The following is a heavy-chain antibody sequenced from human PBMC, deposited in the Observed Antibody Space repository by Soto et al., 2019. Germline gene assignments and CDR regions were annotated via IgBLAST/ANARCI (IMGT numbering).Heavy chain of an antibody. CDR1: DSISTYY. CDR2: IYYLGRT. J-gene: IGHJ4*02. V-gene: IGHV4-59*01. CDR3: ARDPVGATRFDY. Sequence: PSETLSLTCTVDSISTYYWNWIRQTPGKGLEWIGYIYYLGRTNYNRSLKSRVTISIDMSKNQFSLRLNSVTAADTAVYYCARDPVGATRFDYWGQGALVTVSS. D-gene: IGHD1-26*01.